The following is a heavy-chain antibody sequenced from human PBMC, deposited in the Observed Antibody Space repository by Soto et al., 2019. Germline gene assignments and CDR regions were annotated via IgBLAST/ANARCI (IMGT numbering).Heavy chain of an antibody. Sequence: SETLSLTCIVSGEPISSSSYCWGWIRQPPGKGLEWIGSIYYSGRTYYNPSFKSRVTISIDTSKNQFSLKLSSVTATDTAVYYCARQRTTVVTQAYFDHWGQGALVTVSS. J-gene: IGHJ4*02. CDR2: IYYSGRT. D-gene: IGHD2-21*02. CDR1: GEPISSSSYC. CDR3: ARQRTTVVTQAYFDH. V-gene: IGHV4-39*01.